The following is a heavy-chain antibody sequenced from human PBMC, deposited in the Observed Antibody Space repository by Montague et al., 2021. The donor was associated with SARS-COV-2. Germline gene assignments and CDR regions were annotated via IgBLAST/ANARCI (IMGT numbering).Heavy chain of an antibody. CDR2: TYYRSKWQN. Sequence: CAISGDSVSSNSGAWNWLRQSPSRGLEFLGRTYYRSKWQNDYAVSVRSRITINPDTSKNQFSLHLNSVTPEDTAVYYCSRGTLRFGMDVWGQGTTVTVSS. J-gene: IGHJ6*02. CDR1: GDSVSSNSGA. V-gene: IGHV6-1*01. CDR3: SRGTLRFGMDV. D-gene: IGHD4-17*01.